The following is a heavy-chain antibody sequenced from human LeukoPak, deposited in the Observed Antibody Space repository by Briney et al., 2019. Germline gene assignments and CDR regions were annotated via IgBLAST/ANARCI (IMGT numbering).Heavy chain of an antibody. CDR1: GDSVSSNSAA. Sequence: SQTLSLTCAISGDSVSSNSAAWNWIRQSPSRGLEWLGRKYYRSKWYNDYAVSVRSRIIINPDTSKNQFSLHLNSVTPEDTAVYYCARVRRIAVTAYYFDSWGQGTLVTVSS. CDR2: KYYRSKWYN. D-gene: IGHD6-19*01. CDR3: ARVRRIAVTAYYFDS. J-gene: IGHJ4*02. V-gene: IGHV6-1*01.